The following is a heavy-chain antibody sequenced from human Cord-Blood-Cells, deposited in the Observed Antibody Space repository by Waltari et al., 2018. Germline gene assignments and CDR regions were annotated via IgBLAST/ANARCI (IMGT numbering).Heavy chain of an antibody. V-gene: IGHV2-26*01. D-gene: IGHD5-12*01. Sequence: QVTLKESGPVLVKPTETLTLTCTVSGFSLSNARLGVSWTRQPPGKALEWLEHIFSNDEKYYSTSLKSRLTISKDTSKSQVVLTMTNMDPVDTATYYCARIGGYSGYDPYYFDYWGQGTLVTVSS. J-gene: IGHJ4*02. CDR2: IFSNDEK. CDR1: GFSLSNARLG. CDR3: ARIGGYSGYDPYYFDY.